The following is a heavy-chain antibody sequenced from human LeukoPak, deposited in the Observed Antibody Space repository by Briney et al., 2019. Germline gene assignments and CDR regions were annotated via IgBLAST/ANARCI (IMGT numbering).Heavy chain of an antibody. CDR3: AKTSRRTYYDSSGYTFDY. Sequence: GGSLRLSCAASGFTFSIYGMHWVRQAPGKGLEWVAIIWYDGSNKYYADSVKGRFTISRDNSKNTLYLQMNSLRAEDTAVYYCAKTSRRTYYDSSGYTFDYWGQGTLVTVSS. CDR1: GFTFSIYG. CDR2: IWYDGSNK. D-gene: IGHD3-22*01. V-gene: IGHV3-33*06. J-gene: IGHJ4*02.